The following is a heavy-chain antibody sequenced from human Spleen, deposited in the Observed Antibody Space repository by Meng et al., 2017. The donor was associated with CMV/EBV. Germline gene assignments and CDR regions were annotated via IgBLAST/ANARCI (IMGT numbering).Heavy chain of an antibody. D-gene: IGHD1-26*01. J-gene: IGHJ6*02. CDR1: RFTFSNAW. CDR2: IKSKPDGGTT. Sequence: GESLKISCAASRFTFSNAWMNWVRQAPGKGLEWVGRIKSKPDGGTTDYAAPVKGRFTISRDDSKNTLYLQMNSLKTEDTAVYYCTTTQVGAPYYYYYGMDVWGQGTTVTVSS. V-gene: IGHV3-15*01. CDR3: TTTQVGAPYYYYYGMDV.